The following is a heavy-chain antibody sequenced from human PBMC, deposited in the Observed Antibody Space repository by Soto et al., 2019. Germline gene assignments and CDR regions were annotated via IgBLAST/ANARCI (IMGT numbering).Heavy chain of an antibody. CDR1: GGSFSGYY. D-gene: IGHD6-19*01. V-gene: IGHV4-34*01. Sequence: QVQLQQWGAGLLKPSETLSLTCAVYGGSFSGYYWSWIRQPPGKGLEWIGEINHSGSTNYNPSLNIRVTISVVTSKNQFSLKLSSVTAADTAVYYCAREHYSSGWYVGPDVHFQHWGQGTLVTVSS. CDR3: AREHYSSGWYVGPDVHFQH. J-gene: IGHJ1*01. CDR2: INHSGST.